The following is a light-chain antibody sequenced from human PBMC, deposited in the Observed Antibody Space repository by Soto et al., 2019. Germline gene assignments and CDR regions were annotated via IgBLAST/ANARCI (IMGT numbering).Light chain of an antibody. CDR2: GAS. J-gene: IGKJ1*01. V-gene: IGKV3-20*01. CDR1: QSVSSTY. CDR3: QQYGSSQWT. Sequence: ENVLTQSPGTLSLSPGERATLSCRTSQSVSSTYLAWYQQNPGQAPRLVLYGASSRAAGIPDRFSGSGSGTDFTLTISRLEPEDFAVYYCQQYGSSQWTFXQGTKVDIK.